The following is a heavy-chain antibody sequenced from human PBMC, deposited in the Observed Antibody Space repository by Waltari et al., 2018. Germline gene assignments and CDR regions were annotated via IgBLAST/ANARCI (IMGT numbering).Heavy chain of an antibody. Sequence: EVQLVESGGGLVQPGGSLRLSCSASGFTFSSYAMSWVRQAPGKGVEWVAAMSGSGGSTYYADSVKGRFTISRDNSKNTLYLQMNSLRAEDTAVYYCAKSYYYDSSGYDWGQGTLVTVSS. V-gene: IGHV3-23*04. CDR1: GFTFSSYA. CDR3: AKSYYYDSSGYD. D-gene: IGHD3-22*01. CDR2: MSGSGGST. J-gene: IGHJ4*02.